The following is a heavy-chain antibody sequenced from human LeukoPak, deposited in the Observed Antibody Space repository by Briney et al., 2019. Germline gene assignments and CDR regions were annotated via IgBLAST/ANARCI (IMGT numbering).Heavy chain of an antibody. CDR1: GFTFTNHW. D-gene: IGHD3-3*01. CDR3: AKSGRSVFWS. J-gene: IGHJ5*02. CDR2: IKEDGSEK. Sequence: GGSLRLSCAASGFTFTNHWMSWVRQAPGKGLEWVANIKEDGSEKYYVDSVKGRFTVSRDNVKSSLFLQMNSLMDDDTAVYDCAKSGRSVFWSWGQGTLVTVSS. V-gene: IGHV3-7*03.